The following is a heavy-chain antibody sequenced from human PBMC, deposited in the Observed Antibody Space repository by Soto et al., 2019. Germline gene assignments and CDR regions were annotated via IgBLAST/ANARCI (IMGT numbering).Heavy chain of an antibody. CDR2: ISTSGATR. J-gene: IGHJ4*02. V-gene: IGHV3-48*02. CDR1: GFTFSTDS. D-gene: IGHD6-19*01. CDR3: ARFFGSGFDY. Sequence: EVQLVESGGGLVQPGGSLRLSCVASGFTFSTDSMNWVRQAPGKGLEWVAHISTSGATRYYADAVKGRFTISRDNAKTSLYLQMDSLRDEDPAVYYCARFFGSGFDYWGQGNLVTVSS.